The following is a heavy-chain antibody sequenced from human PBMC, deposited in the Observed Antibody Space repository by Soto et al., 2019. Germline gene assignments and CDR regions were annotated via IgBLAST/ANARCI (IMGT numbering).Heavy chain of an antibody. Sequence: QPGGSLRLSCAASGFTFSSYGMHWVRQAPGKGLEWVAVISHDGSNKYYADSVKGRFTISRDNSKNTLYLQMNSLRAEDTAVYYCAKVGTYGGTPGWWFDPWGHGTLFIVSS. CDR2: ISHDGSNK. V-gene: IGHV3-30*18. CDR3: AKVGTYGGTPGWWFDP. D-gene: IGHD4-17*01. CDR1: GFTFSSYG. J-gene: IGHJ5*02.